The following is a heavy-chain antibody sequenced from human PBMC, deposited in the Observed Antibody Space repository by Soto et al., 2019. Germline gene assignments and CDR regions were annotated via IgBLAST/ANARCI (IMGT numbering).Heavy chain of an antibody. CDR3: AREMIMPGYCSGGSCLGFDY. CDR2: ISSNGGST. V-gene: IGHV3-64*01. D-gene: IGHD2-15*01. Sequence: EVQLVESGGGLVQPGGSLRLSCATSGFTFSTYAMHWVRQTPGKGLEYVAAISSNGGSTYYAKSVKGRFSISRDNSKNTVFLQMGSLRAEDMAVYYCAREMIMPGYCSGGSCLGFDYWGQGTLVTVSS. CDR1: GFTFSTYA. J-gene: IGHJ4*02.